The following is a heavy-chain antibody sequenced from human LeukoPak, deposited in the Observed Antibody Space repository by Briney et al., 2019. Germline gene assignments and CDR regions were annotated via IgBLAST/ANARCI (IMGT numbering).Heavy chain of an antibody. J-gene: IGHJ4*02. CDR2: ISSSSSYI. Sequence: GGSLRLSCAASGFTFSSYSMNWVRQAPGKGLEWVSSISSSSSYIYYADSVKGRFTISRDNAKNSLYLQMNSLRVEDTAVYYCAKGQTWADDYGDHWGQGTLVTVSS. CDR1: GFTFSSYS. V-gene: IGHV3-21*04. CDR3: AKGQTWADDYGDH. D-gene: IGHD3-16*01.